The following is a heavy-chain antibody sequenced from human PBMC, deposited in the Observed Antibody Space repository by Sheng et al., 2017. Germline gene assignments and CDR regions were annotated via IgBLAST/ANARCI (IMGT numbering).Heavy chain of an antibody. CDR1: GGTFSSYT. Sequence: QVQLVQSGAELKKPGSSVRVSCKASGGTFSSYTFSWVRQAPGQGLEWMGGIIPMAGIAKYAQMFQGRIRITADKSTSTADMTLSSLRSEDTAVYYCARRTAMVTLGLYGMDVWDQGP. V-gene: IGHV1-69*10. J-gene: IGHJ6*02. CDR3: ARRTAMVTLGLYGMDV. CDR2: IIPMAGIA. D-gene: IGHD5-18*01.